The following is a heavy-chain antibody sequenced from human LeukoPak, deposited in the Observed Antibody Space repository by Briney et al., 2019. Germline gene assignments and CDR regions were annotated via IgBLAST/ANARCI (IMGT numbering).Heavy chain of an antibody. Sequence: PSETLSLTCTVSGGSISSYYWSWIRQPPGKGLEWIGYIYYSGSTNYNPSLKSRVTISVDTSKNQFSLKLNSVTAADTAVYYCASMGATDNWFDPWGQGTLVTVSS. J-gene: IGHJ5*02. CDR1: GGSISSYY. CDR2: IYYSGST. CDR3: ASMGATDNWFDP. D-gene: IGHD1-26*01. V-gene: IGHV4-59*08.